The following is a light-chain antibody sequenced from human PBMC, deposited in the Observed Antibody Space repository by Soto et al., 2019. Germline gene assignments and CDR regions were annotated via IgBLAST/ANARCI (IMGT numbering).Light chain of an antibody. CDR3: QSYDSSLSGYV. Sequence: QSVLTQSPSVSGAPGQRVTISCTGTSSNLGAGYNVHWYQHLPGTAPKLLIYGINNRPSGVPDRFSGSKSDTSASLAITGLQAEDEADYYCQSYDSSLSGYVFGTGTKVTVL. V-gene: IGLV1-40*01. CDR1: SSNLGAGYN. J-gene: IGLJ1*01. CDR2: GIN.